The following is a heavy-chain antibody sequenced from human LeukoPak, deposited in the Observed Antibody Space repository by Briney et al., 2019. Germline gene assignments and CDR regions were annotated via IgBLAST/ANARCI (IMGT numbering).Heavy chain of an antibody. CDR2: IYGVGANT. D-gene: IGHD4-17*01. Sequence: GGSLRLSCAASGFTPSNYGVSWVRQAPGKGLEWVSHIYGVGANTYYADSVKGRFTISRDNSKNTLYLQMNSLRAEDTAVYYCAKAMTTVTSLFDYWGQGTLVTVSS. J-gene: IGHJ4*02. V-gene: IGHV3-23*01. CDR3: AKAMTTVTSLFDY. CDR1: GFTPSNYG.